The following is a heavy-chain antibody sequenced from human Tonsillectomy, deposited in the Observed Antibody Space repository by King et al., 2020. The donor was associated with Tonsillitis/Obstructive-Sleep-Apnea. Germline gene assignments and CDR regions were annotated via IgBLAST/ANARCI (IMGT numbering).Heavy chain of an antibody. CDR1: GFTFSNAW. CDR2: IKSKTDVGTT. Sequence: VQLVESGGGLVRPGGSLRLSCAASGFTFSNAWMTWVRQAPGKGLEWVGRIKSKTDVGTTDYVAPVKGRFTISRDDSKNTLYLQMNSLKTEDTAVYYCTTRASPYWGQGTLVTVSS. J-gene: IGHJ4*02. CDR3: TTRASPY. V-gene: IGHV3-15*01.